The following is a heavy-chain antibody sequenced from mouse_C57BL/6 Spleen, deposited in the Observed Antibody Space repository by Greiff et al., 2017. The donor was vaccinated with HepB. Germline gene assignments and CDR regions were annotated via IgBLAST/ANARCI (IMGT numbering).Heavy chain of an antibody. CDR2: IWSGGST. CDR3: ARRKGYGYDVGDAMDY. J-gene: IGHJ4*01. CDR1: GFSLTSYG. Sequence: QVHVKQSGPGLVQPSQSLSITCTVSGFSLTSYGVHWVRQSPGKGLEWLGVIWSGGSTDYNAAFISRLSISKDNSKSQVFFKMNSLQADDTAIYYCARRKGYGYDVGDAMDYWGQGTSVTVSS. D-gene: IGHD2-2*01. V-gene: IGHV2-2*01.